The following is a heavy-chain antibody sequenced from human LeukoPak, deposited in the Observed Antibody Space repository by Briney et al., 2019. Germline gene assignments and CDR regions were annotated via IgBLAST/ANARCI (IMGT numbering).Heavy chain of an antibody. CDR3: AREQHLAF. D-gene: IGHD6-13*01. CDR2: IHHSGNT. Sequence: PSETLSLTCTVSGYSISSGFYWGWIRQPPGKGLEWIGSIHHSGNTYYNPSLKSRVTISLHTSKNQFSLKLSSVTAADTAIYYCAREQHLAFWGQGTLVTVSS. CDR1: GYSISSGFY. J-gene: IGHJ4*02. V-gene: IGHV4-38-2*02.